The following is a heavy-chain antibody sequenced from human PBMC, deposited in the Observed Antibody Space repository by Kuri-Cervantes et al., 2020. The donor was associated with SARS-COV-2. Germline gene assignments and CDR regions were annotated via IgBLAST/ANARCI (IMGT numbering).Heavy chain of an antibody. J-gene: IGHJ5*02. CDR3: ARWNHWFDP. V-gene: IGHV3-30-3*01. D-gene: IGHD1-1*01. CDR1: GFTFSSYA. CDR2: ISYDGSNK. Sequence: LSLTCAASGFTFSSYAMHWVRQAPGKGLEWVAVISYDGSNKYYADSVKGRFTISRDNSKNTLYLQMNSLRAEDTAVYYCARWNHWFDPWGQGTLVTVSS.